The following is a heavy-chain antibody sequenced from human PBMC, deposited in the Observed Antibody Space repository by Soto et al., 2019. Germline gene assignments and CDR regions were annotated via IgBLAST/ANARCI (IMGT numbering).Heavy chain of an antibody. D-gene: IGHD1-26*01. CDR1: GFSLTTDRVG. CDR2: IYWDDSK. CDR3: APAYGGRSLY. Sequence: QITLKESGPTLVKPTQTLTLTCTFSGFSLTTDRVGVGWIRQPPGEALEWLAVIYWDDSKTYRPSLERRLTITKDTSKNQVALTMTNMDSLDTATYYCAPAYGGRSLYWGQGTLVTVSS. J-gene: IGHJ4*02. V-gene: IGHV2-5*02.